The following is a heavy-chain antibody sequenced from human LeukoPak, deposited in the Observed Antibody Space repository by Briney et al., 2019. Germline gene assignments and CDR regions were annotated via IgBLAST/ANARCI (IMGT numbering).Heavy chain of an antibody. V-gene: IGHV3-23*01. Sequence: GGSLRLSCAASGFTFSNYAMTWVRQAPGKGLKWVSTISGSGTATYYADSVKGRFTISRDNSKNTLYLQMNGLRAEDTAVYYCVKENNWNDGRFNYFDYWGQGTLVTVSS. CDR2: ISGSGTAT. CDR3: VKENNWNDGRFNYFDY. J-gene: IGHJ4*02. CDR1: GFTFSNYA. D-gene: IGHD1-20*01.